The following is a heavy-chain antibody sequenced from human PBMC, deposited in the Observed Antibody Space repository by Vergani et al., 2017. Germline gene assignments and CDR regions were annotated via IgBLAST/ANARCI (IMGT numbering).Heavy chain of an antibody. CDR3: AREDCSSTSCYRSGAFDI. Sequence: QLQLQESGSGLVKPSQTLSLTCAVSGGSISSGGYSWSWIRQPPGKGLEWIGYIYHSGSTYYNPSLKSRVTISVDRSKNQFSLKLSSVTAADTAVYYCAREDCSSTSCYRSGAFDIWGQGTMVTVSS. V-gene: IGHV4-30-2*01. J-gene: IGHJ3*02. CDR2: IYHSGST. CDR1: GGSISSGGYS. D-gene: IGHD2-2*02.